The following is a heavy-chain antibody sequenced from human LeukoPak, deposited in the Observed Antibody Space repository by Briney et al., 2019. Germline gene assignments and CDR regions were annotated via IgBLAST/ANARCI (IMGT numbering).Heavy chain of an antibody. Sequence: ASVKVSYKTSGYTFTSYGISWVRQAPGQGLEWMRWISAYNGDTNYAQQLQGRVTMTTDTSTSTAYMELRSLRSDDTAVYYCARERGYARQYFDYWGQGTLVTVSS. CDR1: GYTFTSYG. D-gene: IGHD3-22*01. CDR3: ARERGYARQYFDY. CDR2: ISAYNGDT. J-gene: IGHJ4*01. V-gene: IGHV1-18*01.